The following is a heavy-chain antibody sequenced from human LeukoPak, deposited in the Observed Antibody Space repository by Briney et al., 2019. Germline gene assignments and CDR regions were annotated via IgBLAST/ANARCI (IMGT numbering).Heavy chain of an antibody. Sequence: TTSETLSLTCTASGGSISSGGYYWSWIRQHPGKGLEWIGYIYYSGSTYYNPSLKSRVTISVDTSKNQFSLKLSSVTATDTAVYYCARGRRYCSSTSCQNWFDPWGQGTLVTVSS. D-gene: IGHD2-2*01. CDR2: IYYSGST. CDR3: ARGRRYCSSTSCQNWFDP. V-gene: IGHV4-31*03. CDR1: GGSISSGGYY. J-gene: IGHJ5*02.